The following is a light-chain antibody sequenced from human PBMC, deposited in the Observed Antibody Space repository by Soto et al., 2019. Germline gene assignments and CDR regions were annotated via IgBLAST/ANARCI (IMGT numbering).Light chain of an antibody. J-gene: IGKJ1*01. V-gene: IGKV3-15*01. Sequence: EIVMTQSPATLSESPGERATLSCRASQSVSSNLAWYQQKPGQAPRLLIYGASTRATGIPARFSGSGSGTEFTLTISSLQSEDFAVYYCQQYNNWKTFGQGTK. CDR2: GAS. CDR1: QSVSSN. CDR3: QQYNNWKT.